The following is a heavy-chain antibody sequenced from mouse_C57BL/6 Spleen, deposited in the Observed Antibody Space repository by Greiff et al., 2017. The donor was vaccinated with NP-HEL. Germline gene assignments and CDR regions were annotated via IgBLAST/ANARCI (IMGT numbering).Heavy chain of an antibody. D-gene: IGHD1-1*01. CDR1: GYTFTSYW. J-gene: IGHJ3*01. CDR3: AREDYYSSSSYFAY. Sequence: VQLQQSGAELVRPGSSVKLSCKASGYTFTSYWMHWVKQRPIQGLEWIGNIDPSDSETHYNQKFKDKATLTVDKSSSTAYMQLSSLTSEDSAVYYCAREDYYSSSSYFAYWGQGTLVTVSA. CDR2: IDPSDSET. V-gene: IGHV1-52*01.